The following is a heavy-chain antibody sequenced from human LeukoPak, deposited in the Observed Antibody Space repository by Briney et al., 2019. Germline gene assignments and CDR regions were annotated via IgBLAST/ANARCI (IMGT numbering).Heavy chain of an antibody. CDR1: GGSFSGYY. D-gene: IGHD3-16*02. Sequence: SETLSLTCVVYGGSFSGYYWSWIRQPPGKGLEWIGEISHSGSTNYNPSLKSRVTISVDTSKNQFSLKLSSVTAADTAVYYCASGLGELSFSRINVDYFDYWGQGTLVTVSS. J-gene: IGHJ4*02. CDR3: ASGLGELSFSRINVDYFDY. V-gene: IGHV4-34*01. CDR2: ISHSGST.